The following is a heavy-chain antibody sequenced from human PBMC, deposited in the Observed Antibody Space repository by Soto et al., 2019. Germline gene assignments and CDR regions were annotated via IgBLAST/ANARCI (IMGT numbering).Heavy chain of an antibody. CDR1: GGSISSYY. D-gene: IGHD3-22*01. Sequence: SETLSLTCTVSGGSISSYYWSWIRQPPGKGLEWIGYFYYTGSTNYNPSLKSRATISVDASKNQFSLRLSSLTAADTAVYYCARSMHYSDGSNYSPFDYWGQGTLVTVSS. J-gene: IGHJ4*02. CDR3: ARSMHYSDGSNYSPFDY. CDR2: FYYTGST. V-gene: IGHV4-59*12.